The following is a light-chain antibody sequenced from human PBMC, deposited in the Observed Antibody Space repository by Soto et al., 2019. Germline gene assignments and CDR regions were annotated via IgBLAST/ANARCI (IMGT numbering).Light chain of an antibody. CDR1: QDISNY. J-gene: IGKJ3*01. CDR3: HQGVSSPFT. V-gene: IGKV1-33*01. CDR2: DAS. Sequence: DIQMTQSPSSLSASVGDRVTITCQASQDISNYLNWYQQKPGKAPKLLIYDASNLETGVPSRFSGSGSGTDFTFTISSLQPEDSATYYCHQGVSSPFTFGPGTKVAVK.